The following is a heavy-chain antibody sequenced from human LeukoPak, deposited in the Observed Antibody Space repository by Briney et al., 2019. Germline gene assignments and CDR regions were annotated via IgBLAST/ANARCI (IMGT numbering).Heavy chain of an antibody. CDR2: ISYDGSNK. V-gene: IGHV3-30-3*01. CDR1: GFTFSSYV. J-gene: IGHJ4*02. Sequence: GGSLRHSCSPSGFTFSSYVMLWVRQAPGRGGECVAVISYDGSNKYYADSVKGRFTISRDNSRNTLYLQMNSLRAEETAVYYRASGLTWIQLFYLDYWGQGTLVTVSS. D-gene: IGHD5-18*01. CDR3: ASGLTWIQLFYLDY.